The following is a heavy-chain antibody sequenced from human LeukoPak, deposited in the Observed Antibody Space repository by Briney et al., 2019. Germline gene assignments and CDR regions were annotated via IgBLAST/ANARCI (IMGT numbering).Heavy chain of an antibody. V-gene: IGHV3-48*01. CDR2: ISSSSSTI. CDR1: GFTFSSYS. J-gene: IGHJ4*02. Sequence: PGGSLSLSCAASGFTFSSYSMNWVRQAPGKGLEWVSYISSSSSTIYYADSVKGRFTISRDNAKNSLYLQMNSLRAEDTAVYYCANSGSYSLLGPFDYWGQGTLVTVSS. CDR3: ANSGSYSLLGPFDY. D-gene: IGHD1-26*01.